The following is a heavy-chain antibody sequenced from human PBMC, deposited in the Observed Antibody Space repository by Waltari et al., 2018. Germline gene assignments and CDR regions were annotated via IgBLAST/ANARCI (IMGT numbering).Heavy chain of an antibody. CDR2: VDPEDGET. CDR1: GYTLTALS. CDR3: ATGPFGSSVVEHYFDY. V-gene: IGHV1-24*01. D-gene: IGHD2-15*01. J-gene: IGHJ4*02. Sequence: QVQLVPSGAEVNKPGASVTVSCKVSGYTLTALSMHWVRQAPGKGLEWMGGVDPEDGETIYAQKFQGRVTMTEDTSTDTAYMELSSLRSEDTAVYYCATGPFGSSVVEHYFDYWGQGTLVTVSS.